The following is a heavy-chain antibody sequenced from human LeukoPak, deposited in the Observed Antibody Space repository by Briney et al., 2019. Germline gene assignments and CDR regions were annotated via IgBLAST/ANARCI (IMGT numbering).Heavy chain of an antibody. Sequence: SETLSLTCTVSGGSISSYYWSWIRQPPGKGLEWIRYIYYSGSTNYNPSLKSRVTISVDTSKNQFSLKLSSVTAADTAVYYCARERGDYYDSSGSFDYWGQGTLVTVSS. J-gene: IGHJ4*02. V-gene: IGHV4-59*01. CDR3: ARERGDYYDSSGSFDY. D-gene: IGHD3-22*01. CDR2: IYYSGST. CDR1: GGSISSYY.